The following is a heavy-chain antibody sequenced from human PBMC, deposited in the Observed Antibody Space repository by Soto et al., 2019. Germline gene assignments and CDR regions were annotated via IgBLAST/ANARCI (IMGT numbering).Heavy chain of an antibody. CDR2: VYYRGRS. V-gene: IGHV4-39*01. Sequence: PSEPLSLTCTVSGGSVSNSNYYWGWIRQSPGKGLEWIGSVYYRGRSYSKSSVKSRVTISVDTSKNRFPLNLNSVTASATAVYYCVRQRTSVLTQASFDSWGQGALVTVS. CDR1: GGSVSNSNYY. D-gene: IGHD2-8*01. CDR3: VRQRTSVLTQASFDS. J-gene: IGHJ4*01.